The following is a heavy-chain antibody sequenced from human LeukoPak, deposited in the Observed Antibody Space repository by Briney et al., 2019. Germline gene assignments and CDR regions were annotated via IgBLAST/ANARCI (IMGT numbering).Heavy chain of an antibody. CDR3: ARGRSPRRGSFDY. CDR1: GGSFSNYY. D-gene: IGHD3-10*01. V-gene: IGHV4-34*01. Sequence: SETLSLTCAVYGGSFSNYYWSWIRQPPGKGLEWIGEINHSGSTNYNSSLKSRVTISVDTSKNQFSLKLRSVTAADTAVYYCARGRSPRRGSFDYWGQGTLVTVSS. J-gene: IGHJ4*02. CDR2: INHSGST.